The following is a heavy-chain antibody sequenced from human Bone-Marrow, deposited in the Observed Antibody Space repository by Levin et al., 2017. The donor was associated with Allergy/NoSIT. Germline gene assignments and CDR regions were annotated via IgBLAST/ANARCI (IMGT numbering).Heavy chain of an antibody. D-gene: IGHD3-10*01. V-gene: IGHV1-24*01. Sequence: GESLKISCKVSGYTLTELSMHWVRQAPGKGLEWMGGFDPEDGETIYAQKFQGRVTMTEDTSTDTAYMELSSLRSEDTAVYYCATAKLLGDPMGDFDYWGQGTLVTVSS. CDR2: FDPEDGET. CDR1: GYTLTELS. CDR3: ATAKLLGDPMGDFDY. J-gene: IGHJ4*02.